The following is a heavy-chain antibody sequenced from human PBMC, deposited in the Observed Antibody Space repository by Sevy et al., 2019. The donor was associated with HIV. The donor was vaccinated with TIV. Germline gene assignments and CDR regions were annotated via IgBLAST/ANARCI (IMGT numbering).Heavy chain of an antibody. CDR3: ARDPNGYYYGSGRRNAFDI. CDR2: INPNSGGT. Sequence: ASVKVSCKASGYTFTGYYMHWVRQAPGQGLEWIGWINPNSGGTNYAQKFQGRVTMTRDTSISTAYMELSRLRSDDTAVYYCARDPNGYYYGSGRRNAFDIWGQGTMVTVSS. V-gene: IGHV1-2*02. CDR1: GYTFTGYY. D-gene: IGHD3-10*01. J-gene: IGHJ3*02.